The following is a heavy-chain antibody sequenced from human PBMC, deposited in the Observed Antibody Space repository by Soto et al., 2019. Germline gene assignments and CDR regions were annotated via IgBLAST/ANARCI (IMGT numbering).Heavy chain of an antibody. Sequence: VGSLRLSCAASGFTFSSFGMHWVRQAPGKGLEWVAVIWYDGSDKYYADSVKGRFTISRDNAKNTLYLQMNSLRAEDTAVYYCARDPSSSWYYFDFWGRGTLVTVSS. CDR2: IWYDGSDK. CDR1: GFTFSSFG. CDR3: ARDPSSSWYYFDF. J-gene: IGHJ2*01. D-gene: IGHD6-13*01. V-gene: IGHV3-33*01.